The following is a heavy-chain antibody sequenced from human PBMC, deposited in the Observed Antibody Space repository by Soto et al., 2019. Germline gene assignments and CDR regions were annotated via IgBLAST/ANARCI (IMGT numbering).Heavy chain of an antibody. Sequence: SETLSLTCTVSGGSISSYYWSWIRQPPGKGLEWIGYIYYSGSTNYNPSLKSRVTISVDTSKNQFSLKLSSVTAADTAVYYCARGAGSYYNPDFAFDYWGQGTLVTVSS. CDR1: GGSISSYY. D-gene: IGHD3-10*01. CDR3: ARGAGSYYNPDFAFDY. CDR2: IYYSGST. J-gene: IGHJ4*02. V-gene: IGHV4-59*01.